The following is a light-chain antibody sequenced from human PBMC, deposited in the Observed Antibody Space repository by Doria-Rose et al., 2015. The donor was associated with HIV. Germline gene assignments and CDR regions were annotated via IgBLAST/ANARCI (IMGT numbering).Light chain of an antibody. Sequence: VGDRVTITCRASQGISNFLAWYQQKPGRVPKLLIYAASTLQSGVPSRFSGSGSGTDFSLTISTLQPEDVAIYYCQNYNSAPLTFGGGSKVEIK. CDR3: QNYNSAPLT. V-gene: IGKV1-27*01. J-gene: IGKJ4*01. CDR2: AAS. CDR1: QGISNF.